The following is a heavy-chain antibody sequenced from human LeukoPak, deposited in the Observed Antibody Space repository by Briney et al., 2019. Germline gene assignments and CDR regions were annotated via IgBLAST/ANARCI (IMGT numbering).Heavy chain of an antibody. V-gene: IGHV1-18*01. J-gene: IGHJ5*02. CDR1: GGTFSSYA. CDR2: ISAYNGNT. CDR3: AREAPDWFDP. Sequence: ASVKVSCKASGGTFSSYAISWVRQAPGQGLEWMGWISAYNGNTNYAQKLQGRVTMTTDTSTSTAYMELRSLRSDDTAVYYRAREAPDWFDPWGQGTLVTVSS.